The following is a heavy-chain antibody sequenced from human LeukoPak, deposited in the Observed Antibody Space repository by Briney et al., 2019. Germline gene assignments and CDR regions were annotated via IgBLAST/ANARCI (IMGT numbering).Heavy chain of an antibody. CDR1: GFTFSNFW. V-gene: IGHV3-30*02. CDR2: IEYDGTNI. J-gene: IGHJ6*04. D-gene: IGHD2-15*01. CDR3: ARNRLRATATYMDV. Sequence: GGSLRLSCAASGFTFSNFWMGWVRQAPGKGLEWVAFIEYDGTNIHFADSVRGRFTISRDNSEDTLYLQIITLRAVDTAVNYCARNRLRATATYMDVWGKGTTVTVSS.